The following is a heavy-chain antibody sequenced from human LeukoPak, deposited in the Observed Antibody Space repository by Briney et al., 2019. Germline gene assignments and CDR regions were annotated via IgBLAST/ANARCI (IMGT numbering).Heavy chain of an antibody. V-gene: IGHV4-59*08. CDR2: IYYSGTT. Sequence: SGTLSLTCTVSVGSISSYYWSWIWQPPGTGLEWIGYIYYSGTTTCNPTLKSRVTISVDTSKKQCSLKLSSVAAADTAVYYCARHAGVGRPFGYWGQGTLVT. J-gene: IGHJ4*02. CDR3: ARHAGVGRPFGY. D-gene: IGHD6-6*01. CDR1: VGSISSYY.